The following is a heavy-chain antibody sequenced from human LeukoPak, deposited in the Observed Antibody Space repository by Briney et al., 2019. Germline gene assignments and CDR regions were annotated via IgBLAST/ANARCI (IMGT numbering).Heavy chain of an antibody. CDR1: GYTFTSYD. V-gene: IGHV1-8*01. CDR3: ARSSPLYDFWSGYFLDAFDI. J-gene: IGHJ3*02. Sequence: ASVKVSRKASGYTFTSYDINWVRQATGQGLEWMGWMNPNSGNTGYAQKFQGRVTMTRNTSISTAYMELSSLRSEDTAVYYCARSSPLYDFWSGYFLDAFDIWGQGTMVTVSS. CDR2: MNPNSGNT. D-gene: IGHD3-3*01.